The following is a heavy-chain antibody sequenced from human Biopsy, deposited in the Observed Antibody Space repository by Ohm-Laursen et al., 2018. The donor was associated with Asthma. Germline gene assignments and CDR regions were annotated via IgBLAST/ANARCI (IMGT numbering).Heavy chain of an antibody. Sequence: EASVKVSCKSLGGTFNTYVIGCVRQAPGQGLEWMGGINSVFGTTTYPQKFQDRVTITADDSTSTVYMELSSLRSEDTAVYYCARKAGSCISRTCYSLDFWGQGTLVTVSS. CDR2: INSVFGTT. J-gene: IGHJ4*02. V-gene: IGHV1-69*13. CDR1: GGTFNTYV. D-gene: IGHD2-2*01. CDR3: ARKAGSCISRTCYSLDF.